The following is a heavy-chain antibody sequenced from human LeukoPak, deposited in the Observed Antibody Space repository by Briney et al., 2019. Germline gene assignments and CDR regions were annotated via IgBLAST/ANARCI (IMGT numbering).Heavy chain of an antibody. CDR2: INHSGST. CDR1: GGSFSGYY. J-gene: IGHJ4*02. CDR3: ARVGGYDSSGYCDY. Sequence: SETLSLTCAVYGGSFSGYYWSWIRQPPGRGLERIGEINHSGSTNYNPSLKSRVTISVDTSKNQFSLKLSSVTAADTAVYYCARVGGYDSSGYCDYWGQGTLVTVSS. D-gene: IGHD3-22*01. V-gene: IGHV4-34*01.